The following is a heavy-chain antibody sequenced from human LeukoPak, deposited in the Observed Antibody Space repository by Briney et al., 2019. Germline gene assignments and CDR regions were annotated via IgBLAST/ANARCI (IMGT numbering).Heavy chain of an antibody. CDR2: ISSSGGSK. CDR1: GFTFSSYA. V-gene: IGHV3-23*01. CDR3: AKGPDIVVVPAAIWGLSYYFDY. D-gene: IGHD2-2*02. J-gene: IGHJ4*02. Sequence: GGSLRLSCAASGFTFSSYAMRWVRQAPGKGLEWVSAISSSGGSKYYADSVKGRFTISRDNSKNTLYLQMNSLRAEHTAVYYCAKGPDIVVVPAAIWGLSYYFDYWGQGTLVTVSS.